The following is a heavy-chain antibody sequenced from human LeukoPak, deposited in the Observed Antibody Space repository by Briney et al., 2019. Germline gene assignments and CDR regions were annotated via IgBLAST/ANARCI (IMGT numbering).Heavy chain of an antibody. D-gene: IGHD3-10*01. Sequence: NAGGSLRLSCAASGFTLSDYYMSWIRQAPGKGLEWVSYISSSGSTIYYADSVKGRFTISRDNSKNTLYLQMNSLGAEDTAVYYCARPLRDYYGSGSYPDYYGMDVWGQGTTVTVSS. J-gene: IGHJ6*02. CDR2: ISSSGSTI. V-gene: IGHV3-11*04. CDR1: GFTLSDYY. CDR3: ARPLRDYYGSGSYPDYYGMDV.